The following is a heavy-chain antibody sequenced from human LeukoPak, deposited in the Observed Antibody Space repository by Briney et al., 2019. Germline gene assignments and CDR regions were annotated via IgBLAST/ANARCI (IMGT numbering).Heavy chain of an antibody. CDR3: ARDPTSYGDYGQYYFDS. J-gene: IGHJ4*02. V-gene: IGHV3-23*01. CDR1: GFTFSSYA. D-gene: IGHD4-17*01. Sequence: PGGSLRLSCAASGFTFSSYAMNRARQAPGKGLEWVSAISGSGASTYYADSVKGRFTISRDNAKNTLYLQVNSLRAEDTAVYYCARDPTSYGDYGQYYFDSWGQGTLVTVSS. CDR2: ISGSGAST.